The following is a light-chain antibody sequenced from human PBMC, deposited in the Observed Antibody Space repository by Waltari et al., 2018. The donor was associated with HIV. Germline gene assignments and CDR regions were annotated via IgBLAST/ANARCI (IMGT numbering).Light chain of an antibody. V-gene: IGKV3-15*01. CDR1: QSVDSD. J-gene: IGKJ2*01. CDR3: QQYNNGPYT. Sequence: ERVMTQSPTTLSVSPGERATLSCRASQSVDSDLAWYQQKPGQPPRLRISGASTRATGIPARFSGSGSGIEFTLTINSLQSEDFAIYYCQQYNNGPYTFGQGTRLDIK. CDR2: GAS.